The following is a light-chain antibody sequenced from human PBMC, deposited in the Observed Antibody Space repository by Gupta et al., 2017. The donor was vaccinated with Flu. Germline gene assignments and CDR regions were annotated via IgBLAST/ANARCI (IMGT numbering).Light chain of an antibody. CDR2: AAS. CDR3: LQAIHFPLT. V-gene: IGKV1-9*01. CDR1: RDSSSY. J-gene: IGKJ4*01. Sequence: SLGDRISIQCRARRDSSSYLDWYQQKPGQAPKLLISAASTLDSGVPERFSGTGYGTEFTLTISRLEADDVGTYFCLQAIHFPLTFGEGTQVDIK.